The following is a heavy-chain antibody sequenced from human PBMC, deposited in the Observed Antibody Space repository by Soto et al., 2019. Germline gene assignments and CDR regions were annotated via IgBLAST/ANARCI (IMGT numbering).Heavy chain of an antibody. J-gene: IGHJ6*02. V-gene: IGHV3-30*18. CDR3: AKVTFSGDYYYYYGMDV. CDR1: GFTFSAYG. Sequence: GSLRLSCAASGFTFSAYGMHWVRQAPGKGLEWVAVVSYDGSNKYYADSVKGRFTISRDNSWNTLYLQMNSLRAEDTAVYYCAKVTFSGDYYYYYGMDVWGQGTTVTVSS. CDR2: VSYDGSNK. D-gene: IGHD1-26*01.